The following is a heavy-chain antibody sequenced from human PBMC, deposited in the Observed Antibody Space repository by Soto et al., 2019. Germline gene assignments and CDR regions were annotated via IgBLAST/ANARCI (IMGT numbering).Heavy chain of an antibody. CDR3: ARGSWWELPPAPYSYYGMDV. V-gene: IGHV1-69*06. CDR2: IIPIFGTA. Sequence: QVQLVQSGAEVKKPGSSVKVSCKASGGTFSSYAISWVRQAPGQGLEWMGGIIPIFGTANYAQKFQGRVTITADKSTSTAYMELSSLRSEDTVVYYCARGSWWELPPAPYSYYGMDVCGQGTTVTVSS. CDR1: GGTFSSYA. D-gene: IGHD1-26*01. J-gene: IGHJ6*02.